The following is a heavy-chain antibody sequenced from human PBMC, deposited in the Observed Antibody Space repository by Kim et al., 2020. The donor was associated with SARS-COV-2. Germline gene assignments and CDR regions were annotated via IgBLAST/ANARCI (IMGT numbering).Heavy chain of an antibody. D-gene: IGHD2-15*01. Sequence: GGSLRLSCAASGLTFSSYWMSWVRQAPGKGLEWVAHIKEDGTDKYYVDSVKGRFTISRDNAKNSLYLQMNSLRAEDTAVYYCARDLGYCSGGNCYSVFDYWGQGTLVTVPS. V-gene: IGHV3-7*03. CDR3: ARDLGYCSGGNCYSVFDY. CDR2: IKEDGTDK. CDR1: GLTFSSYW. J-gene: IGHJ4*02.